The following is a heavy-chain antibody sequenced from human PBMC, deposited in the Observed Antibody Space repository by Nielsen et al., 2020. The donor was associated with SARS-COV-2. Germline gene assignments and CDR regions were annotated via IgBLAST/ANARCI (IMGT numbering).Heavy chain of an antibody. D-gene: IGHD2-2*02. J-gene: IGHJ6*02. V-gene: IGHV1-18*01. CDR1: GYTFTSYG. CDR2: ISAYNGNT. CDR3: AAYCSSTSCYMEYYYYYGMDV. Sequence: ASVKVSCKASGYTFTSYGISWVRQAPGQGLEWMGWISAYNGNTNYAQKLQGRVTMTTDTSTSTAYMELRSLRSDDTAVYYCAAYCSSTSCYMEYYYYYGMDVWGQGTTVTVSS.